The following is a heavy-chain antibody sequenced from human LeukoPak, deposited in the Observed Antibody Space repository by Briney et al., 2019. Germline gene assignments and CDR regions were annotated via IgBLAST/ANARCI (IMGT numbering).Heavy chain of an antibody. CDR2: ISYDGSNK. D-gene: IGHD3-10*01. CDR1: GFTFSSYA. Sequence: GGSLRLSCAASGFTFSSYAMSWVRQAPGKGLEWVAVISYDGSNKYYADSVKGRFTISRDNSKNTLYLQMNSLRAEDTAVYYCASTLGITMVRGAHDYWGQGTLVTVSS. CDR3: ASTLGITMVRGAHDY. V-gene: IGHV3-30-3*01. J-gene: IGHJ4*02.